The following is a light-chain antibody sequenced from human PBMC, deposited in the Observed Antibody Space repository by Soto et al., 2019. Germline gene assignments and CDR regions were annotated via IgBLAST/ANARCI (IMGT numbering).Light chain of an antibody. V-gene: IGKV3-11*01. CDR1: QSVSSSY. J-gene: IGKJ4*01. CDR3: QHREDWPLT. CDR2: DAS. Sequence: EIVLTQSPGTLSLSPGERATLSCRASQSVSSSYLAWYQQKPGQAPRLLIYDASKRATGIPARFSGGGSGTDFTLTISSLEPEDFAVYYCQHREDWPLTFGGGTKVDIK.